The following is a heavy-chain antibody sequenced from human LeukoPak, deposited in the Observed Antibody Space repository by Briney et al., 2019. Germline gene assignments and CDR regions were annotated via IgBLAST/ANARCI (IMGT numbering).Heavy chain of an antibody. CDR1: GGSITSNSHY. J-gene: IGHJ3*02. D-gene: IGHD3-22*01. V-gene: IGHV4-39*01. CDR3: ASRGGDTMIARPRVNPVWLDI. CDR2: IYYSGST. Sequence: SETLSLTCTVSGGSITSNSHYWGWIRQPPGKGLEWIGSIYYSGSTYYNPPLKSRVTISVDTSKIQFSLRLSSVTAADTAVYYCASRGGDTMIARPRVNPVWLDIWGQGTMVTVSS.